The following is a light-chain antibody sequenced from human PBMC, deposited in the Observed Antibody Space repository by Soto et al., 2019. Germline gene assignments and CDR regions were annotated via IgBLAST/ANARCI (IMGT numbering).Light chain of an antibody. J-gene: IGLJ2*01. CDR1: SSDVGGYNY. CDR2: DVS. Sequence: QSSLTQPASVSGSPGQSITISCTGTSSDVGGYNYVSWYQQHPGKAPKLMIYDVSNRPSGVSNRFSGSKSGNTASLTISGLQAEDEADYYCSSYTSSSTYVVFXXGTKLXVL. CDR3: SSYTSSSTYVV. V-gene: IGLV2-14*01.